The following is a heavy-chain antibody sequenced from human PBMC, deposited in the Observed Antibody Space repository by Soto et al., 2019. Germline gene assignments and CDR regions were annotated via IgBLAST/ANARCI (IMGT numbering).Heavy chain of an antibody. CDR3: ARTGDDTSALYLNYFDC. V-gene: IGHV2-70*04. CDR2: IDWDDDK. D-gene: IGHD3-22*01. J-gene: IGHJ4*02. CDR1: GFSLSTSGMR. Sequence: SGPTLVNPTQTLTLTCTFSGFSLSTSGMRVSWIRQPPGKALEWLARIDWDDDKIYSTSLKTRFTISKDTSKNQVVLTMTNMDPVDTATYYCARTGDDTSALYLNYFDCWGQGTLVTVSS.